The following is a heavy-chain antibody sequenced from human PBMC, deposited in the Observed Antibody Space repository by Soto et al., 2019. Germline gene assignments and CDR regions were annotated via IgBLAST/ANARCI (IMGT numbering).Heavy chain of an antibody. CDR3: ARVLSYGDLYYFDY. V-gene: IGHV3-33*01. D-gene: IGHD4-17*01. CDR1: GFTFSSYG. J-gene: IGHJ4*02. Sequence: HPGGSLRLSCAASGFTFSSYGMHWVRQAPGKGLEWVAVIWYDGSNKYYADSVKGRFTISRDNSKNTLYLQMNSLRAEDTAVYYCARVLSYGDLYYFDYWGQGTLVTVSS. CDR2: IWYDGSNK.